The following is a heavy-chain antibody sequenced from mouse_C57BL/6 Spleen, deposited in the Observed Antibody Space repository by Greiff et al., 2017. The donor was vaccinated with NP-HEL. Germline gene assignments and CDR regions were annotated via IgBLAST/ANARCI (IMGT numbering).Heavy chain of an antibody. CDR1: GYAFSSSW. V-gene: IGHV1-82*01. D-gene: IGHD1-1*01. J-gene: IGHJ4*01. Sequence: VQLQQSGPELVKPGASVKISCKASGYAFSSSWMNWVKQRPGKGLEWIGRIYPGDGDTNYNGKFKGKATLTADKSSSTAYMQLSSLTSEDSAVYFCARLYYGSSYDAMDYWGQGTSVTVSS. CDR3: ARLYYGSSYDAMDY. CDR2: IYPGDGDT.